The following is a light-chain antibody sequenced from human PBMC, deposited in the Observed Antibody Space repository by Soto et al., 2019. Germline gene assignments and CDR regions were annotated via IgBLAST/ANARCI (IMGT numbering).Light chain of an antibody. CDR3: QQYGSSLSIT. Sequence: EIVLTQSPGTLSLSPGERATLSCRASQSVSSSYLAWYQQKPGQAPRLLIYGASSRATGIPDRFSGSGSGTDFTLTSSRLEPEDFAVYYCQQYGSSLSITFGQGTRLEI. V-gene: IGKV3-20*01. CDR2: GAS. CDR1: QSVSSSY. J-gene: IGKJ5*01.